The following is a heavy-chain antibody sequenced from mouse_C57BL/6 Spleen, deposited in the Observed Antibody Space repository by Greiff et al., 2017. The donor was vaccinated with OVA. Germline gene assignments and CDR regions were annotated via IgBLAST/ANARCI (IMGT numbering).Heavy chain of an antibody. CDR2: FHPYNDDT. CDR3: ARRNYGSSFWYFDV. CDR1: GYTFTTYP. Sequence: VQLQPSGAELVKPGASVKMSCKASGYTFTTYPIEWMKQNHGKSLEWIGNFHPYNDDTKYNEKFKGKATLTVEKSSSTVYLELSRLTSDDSAVYYCARRNYGSSFWYFDVWGTGTTVTVSS. J-gene: IGHJ1*03. D-gene: IGHD1-1*01. V-gene: IGHV1-47*01.